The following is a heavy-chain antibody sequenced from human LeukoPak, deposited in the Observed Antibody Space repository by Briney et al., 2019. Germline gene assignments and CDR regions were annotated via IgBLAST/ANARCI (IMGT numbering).Heavy chain of an antibody. J-gene: IGHJ4*02. CDR1: RFTFSNYA. Sequence: GGSLRLCCAASRFTFSNYAMSWVRQAPGKGLEWVSGISGSGGSLYYADSVKGRFTISRDNSKSTLYLQMNSLRAEDTAVYYCAKDLLYYETSGYYSEWGQGTLVTVSS. V-gene: IGHV3-23*01. D-gene: IGHD3-22*01. CDR2: ISGSGGSL. CDR3: AKDLLYYETSGYYSE.